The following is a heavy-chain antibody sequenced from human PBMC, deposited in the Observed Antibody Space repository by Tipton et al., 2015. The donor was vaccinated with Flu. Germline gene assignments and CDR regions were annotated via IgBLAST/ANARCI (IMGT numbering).Heavy chain of an antibody. J-gene: IGHJ1*01. CDR2: INHTGST. V-gene: IGHV4-34*01. Sequence: TLSLTCSVSGDSIGSHYYWSWIRQPPGKGLEWIGDINHTGSTNYNPSLKSRVIISVDTSKNQFSLKLSSVTAADTAVYYCARPYCTNDVCHTRGNFQHWGQGTLVTVSS. D-gene: IGHD2-8*01. CDR1: GDSIGSHYY. CDR3: ARPYCTNDVCHTRGNFQH.